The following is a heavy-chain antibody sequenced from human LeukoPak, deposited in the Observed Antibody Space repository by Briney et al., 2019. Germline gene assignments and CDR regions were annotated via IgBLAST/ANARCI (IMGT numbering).Heavy chain of an antibody. J-gene: IGHJ6*02. V-gene: IGHV1-69*04. CDR1: GGTFSSYA. D-gene: IGHD3-22*01. CDR3: AALGYYDSSGYPRPHYYYYGMDV. CDR2: IIPILGIA. Sequence: SVKVSCKASGGTFSSYAISWVRQAPGQGLEWMGRIIPILGIANYAQKFQGRVTITADKSTSTAYMELNSLRSEDTAVYYCAALGYYDSSGYPRPHYYYYGMDVWGQGTTVTVSS.